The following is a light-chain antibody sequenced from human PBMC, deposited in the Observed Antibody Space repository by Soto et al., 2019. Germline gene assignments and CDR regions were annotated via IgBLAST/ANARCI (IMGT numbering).Light chain of an antibody. CDR3: SSYTSSSTLEV. V-gene: IGLV2-14*01. J-gene: IGLJ3*02. Sequence: QSALTQPASVSGSPGQSITISCTGTSSDVGGFKYVSWYQQHPDKAPKLIIYEVSNRPSGVSNRFSGSRSGSTASLTISGLQAEDEADYYCSSYTSSSTLEVFGGGTKVTVL. CDR1: SSDVGGFKY. CDR2: EVS.